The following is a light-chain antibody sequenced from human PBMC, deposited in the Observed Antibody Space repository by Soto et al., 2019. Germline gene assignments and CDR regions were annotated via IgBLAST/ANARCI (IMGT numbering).Light chain of an antibody. J-gene: IGLJ3*02. CDR3: CSYAGSYTL. Sequence: QSALTQPRSVSGSPGQSVTISCTGVSSDVGGSNHVSWYQHHPGKAPKLMIYDVSKRPSGVPDRFSGSKSGNTASLTISGLQAEDEADYYCCSYAGSYTLFGGGTKLTVL. V-gene: IGLV2-11*01. CDR2: DVS. CDR1: SSDVGGSNH.